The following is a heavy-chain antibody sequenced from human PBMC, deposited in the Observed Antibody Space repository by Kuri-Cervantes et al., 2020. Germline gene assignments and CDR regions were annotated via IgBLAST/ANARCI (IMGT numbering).Heavy chain of an antibody. CDR2: IIPPFGAA. CDR1: GGTFSSYA. J-gene: IGHJ4*02. Sequence: SVKVSCKASGGTFSSYAISWVRQAPGQGLEWMGGIIPPFGAANYAQKFQGRVTITTDESTSTAYMELRSLRSDDTAVYYCARATLAVAGDNFDYWGQGTLVTVSS. D-gene: IGHD6-19*01. CDR3: ARATLAVAGDNFDY. V-gene: IGHV1-69*05.